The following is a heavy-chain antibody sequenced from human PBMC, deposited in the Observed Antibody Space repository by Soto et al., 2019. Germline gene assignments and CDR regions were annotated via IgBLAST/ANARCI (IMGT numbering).Heavy chain of an antibody. V-gene: IGHV5-51*01. CDR2: IYPGDSDT. Sequence: GESLKISCKGSGYSFTSYWIGWVRQMPGKGLEWMGIIYPGDSDTRYSPSFQGQVTISADKSISTAYLQWSSLKASDTAMYYCARSRCFGELLCNNWFDPWGQGTLVTVSS. J-gene: IGHJ5*02. CDR3: ARSRCFGELLCNNWFDP. D-gene: IGHD3-10*01. CDR1: GYSFTSYW.